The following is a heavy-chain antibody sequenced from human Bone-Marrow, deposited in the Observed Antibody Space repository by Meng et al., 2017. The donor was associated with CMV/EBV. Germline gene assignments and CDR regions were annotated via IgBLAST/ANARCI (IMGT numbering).Heavy chain of an antibody. D-gene: IGHD1-26*01. CDR1: GYAFNGYY. Sequence: ASVKVSCKASGYAFNGYYIHWVRQAPGQGLEWMGWIDPNSGGTNYAQKFQGRVTMTRDTSISTASMELSRLRSDDTAVYYCARSHSSGTYSLVDYWGQGTLVTVSS. CDR2: IDPNSGGT. CDR3: ARSHSSGTYSLVDY. J-gene: IGHJ4*02. V-gene: IGHV1-2*02.